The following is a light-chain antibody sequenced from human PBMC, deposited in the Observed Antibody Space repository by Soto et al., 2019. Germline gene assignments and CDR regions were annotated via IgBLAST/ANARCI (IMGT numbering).Light chain of an antibody. CDR2: GAS. Sequence: EIVLTQSPGTLSLSPGERAIISCRASESVIKYLAWYQQKPGQAPRLLMHGASSRATGIPDRFSGSGSWTDFTLTINRLEPEDFAVYYCKQYSSSPPITFGQGTRLEIK. V-gene: IGKV3-20*01. J-gene: IGKJ5*01. CDR1: ESVIKY. CDR3: KQYSSSPPIT.